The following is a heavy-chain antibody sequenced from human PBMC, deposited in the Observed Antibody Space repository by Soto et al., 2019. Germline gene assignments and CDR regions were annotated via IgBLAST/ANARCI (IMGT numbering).Heavy chain of an antibody. CDR2: ISSGGGTI. J-gene: IGHJ4*02. D-gene: IGHD2-15*01. V-gene: IGHV3-48*01. CDR3: ARLYCSGGACPSDY. CDR1: GFTFSAYS. Sequence: GGSLRLSCVVSGFTFSAYSMNWVRQAPGRGLEWVSYISSGGGTIYYADSVKGRFTISRDNAKNSLYLQINSLRAEDTAVYFCARLYCSGGACPSDYWGQGTLVTVSS.